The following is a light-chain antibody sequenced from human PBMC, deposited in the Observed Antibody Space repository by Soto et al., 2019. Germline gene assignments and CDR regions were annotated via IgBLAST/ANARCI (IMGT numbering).Light chain of an antibody. CDR2: GAS. V-gene: IGKV1-9*01. CDR3: QQPSNFPRT. CDR1: QGISSY. Sequence: DIPLTQSPSFLSASVGDRVTITCRASQGISSYLAWYQQSPGKAPKLLMYGASTLQSGVPSRFNGSASGTTFTLTIDSLQPEDCATYYCQQPSNFPRTFGQGTKV. J-gene: IGKJ1*01.